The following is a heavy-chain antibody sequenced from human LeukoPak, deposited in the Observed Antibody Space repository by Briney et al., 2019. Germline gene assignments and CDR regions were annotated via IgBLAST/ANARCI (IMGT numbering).Heavy chain of an antibody. CDR3: AKDPYYYGSGSYFDY. CDR2: ISGSGGST. V-gene: IGHV3-23*01. CDR1: GFTFSSYG. D-gene: IGHD3-10*01. J-gene: IGHJ4*02. Sequence: GGSLRLSCAASGFTFSSYGMSWVRQAPGKGLEWVSAISGSGGSTYYADSVKGRFTISRDNSKNTLYLQMNSLRAEDTAVYYCAKDPYYYGSGSYFDYWGQGTLVTVSS.